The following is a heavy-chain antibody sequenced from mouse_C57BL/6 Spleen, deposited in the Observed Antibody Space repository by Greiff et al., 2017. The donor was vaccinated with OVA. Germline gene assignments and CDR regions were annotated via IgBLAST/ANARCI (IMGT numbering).Heavy chain of an antibody. CDR3: AREHYGSFAY. CDR2: IDPSDSET. D-gene: IGHD1-1*01. Sequence: QVQLQQPGAELVRPGSSVKLSCKASGYTFTSYWMHWVKQRPIQGLEWIGNIDPSDSETHYNQKFKDKATLTVDKSSSTAYMQLSSLTSEDSEVYYCAREHYGSFAYWGQGTLVTVSA. CDR1: GYTFTSYW. V-gene: IGHV1-52*01. J-gene: IGHJ3*01.